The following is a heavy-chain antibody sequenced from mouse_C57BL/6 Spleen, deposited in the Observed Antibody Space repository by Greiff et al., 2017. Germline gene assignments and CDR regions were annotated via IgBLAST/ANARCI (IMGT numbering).Heavy chain of an antibody. CDR2: ISSGSSTI. J-gene: IGHJ2*01. D-gene: IGHD2-2*01. CDR3: ARRDGYGDYFDY. CDR1: GFTFSDYG. V-gene: IGHV5-17*01. Sequence: EVNVVESGGGLVKPGGSLKLSCAASGFTFSDYGMHWVRQAPEKGLEWVAYISSGSSTIYYADTVKGRFTISRDNAKNTLFLQMTSLRSEDTAMYYCARRDGYGDYFDYWGQGTTLTVSS.